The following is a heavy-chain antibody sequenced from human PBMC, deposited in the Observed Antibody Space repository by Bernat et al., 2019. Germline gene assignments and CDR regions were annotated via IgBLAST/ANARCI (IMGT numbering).Heavy chain of an antibody. Sequence: EVQLVESGGGLVQPGGSLRLSCAASGFTFSSYWMSWVRQAPGKGLEWVANIKHDGSEKYYADSVKGRFTISRDNSKNTLYLQMNSLRAEDTAVYYCAREWGAVATIQGDAFDIWGQGTMVTVSS. D-gene: IGHD5-12*01. CDR1: GFTFSSYW. J-gene: IGHJ3*02. V-gene: IGHV3-7*01. CDR2: IKHDGSEK. CDR3: AREWGAVATIQGDAFDI.